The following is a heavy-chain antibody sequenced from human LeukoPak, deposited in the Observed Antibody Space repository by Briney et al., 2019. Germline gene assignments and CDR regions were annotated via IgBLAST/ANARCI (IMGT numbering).Heavy chain of an antibody. J-gene: IGHJ4*02. CDR1: GGTFSSYA. Sequence: GASVKVSCKASGGTFSSYAISWARQAPGQGLEWMGGIIPIFGTANYAQKFQGRVTITADESTSTAYMELSSLRSEDTAVYYCARDREMATEDYFDYWGQGTLVTVSS. CDR3: ARDREMATEDYFDY. V-gene: IGHV1-69*13. D-gene: IGHD5-24*01. CDR2: IIPIFGTA.